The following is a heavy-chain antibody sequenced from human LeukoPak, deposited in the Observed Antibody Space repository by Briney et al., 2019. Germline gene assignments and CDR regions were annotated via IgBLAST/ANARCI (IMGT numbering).Heavy chain of an antibody. CDR3: ARWSGYYSRFDY. V-gene: IGHV1-2*06. J-gene: IGHJ4*02. Sequence: ASVEVSCKASGYTFTGYYMHWVRQAPGQGLEWMGRINPNSGGTNYAQKFQGRVTMTRNTSISTAYMELSSLRSEDTAMYYCARWSGYYSRFDYWGQGTLVTVSS. CDR2: INPNSGGT. D-gene: IGHD3-3*01. CDR1: GYTFTGYY.